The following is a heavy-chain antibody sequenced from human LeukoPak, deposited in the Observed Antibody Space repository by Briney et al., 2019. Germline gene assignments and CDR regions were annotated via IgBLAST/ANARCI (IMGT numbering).Heavy chain of an antibody. CDR1: GFNFSDYY. D-gene: IGHD2-2*01. Sequence: GGSLRLSCVASGFNFSDYYMNWIRQSPGKGLEWISYMSSRSGIICYADSVKGRFTISRDNARNSLYLQMNSLRAGDTAVYYCAAGISGPAAISTPFDYWGQGTLVTVSS. CDR3: AAGISGPAAISTPFDY. CDR2: MSSRSGII. J-gene: IGHJ4*02. V-gene: IGHV3-11*04.